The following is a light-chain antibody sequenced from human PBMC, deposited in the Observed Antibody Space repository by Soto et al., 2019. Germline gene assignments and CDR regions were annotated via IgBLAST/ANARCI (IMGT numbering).Light chain of an antibody. CDR3: CSYAGSRTHVL. V-gene: IGLV2-23*02. CDR1: SSDVGSYNL. CDR2: EVS. Sequence: QSVLTQPASVSGSPGQSITISCIGTSSDVGSYNLVSWYQQHPGKAPKVLIYEVSERPSGVSNRFSGSKSGNTASLTISGLQAEHEAEYYCCSYAGSRTHVLFGGGTKVTVL. J-gene: IGLJ2*01.